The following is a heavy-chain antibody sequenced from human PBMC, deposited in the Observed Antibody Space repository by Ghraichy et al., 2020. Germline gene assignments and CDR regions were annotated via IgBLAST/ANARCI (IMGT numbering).Heavy chain of an antibody. CDR3: ARQGTWPYSSSWRRKNWFDP. CDR2: INHSGST. D-gene: IGHD6-13*01. V-gene: IGHV4-34*01. J-gene: IGHJ5*02. CDR1: GGSFSGYY. Sequence: SETLSLTCAVYGGSFSGYYWSWIRQPPGKGLEWIGEINHSGSTNYNPSLKSRVTISVDTSKNQFSLKLSSVTAADTAVYYCARQGTWPYSSSWRRKNWFDPWGQGTLVTVSS.